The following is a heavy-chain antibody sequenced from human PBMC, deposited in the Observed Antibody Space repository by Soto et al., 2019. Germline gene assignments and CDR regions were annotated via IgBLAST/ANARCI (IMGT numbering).Heavy chain of an antibody. Sequence: ASVKVSCKASGYTPSTFYMHWVRQAPGQGLEWMGIINPSGGSTSYAQKFQGRVTMTRDTSTSTVYMELSSLRSEDTAVYYCARESPRYGDYGEYFQHWGQGTLVTVSS. D-gene: IGHD4-17*01. CDR1: GYTPSTFY. CDR2: INPSGGST. J-gene: IGHJ1*01. V-gene: IGHV1-46*03. CDR3: ARESPRYGDYGEYFQH.